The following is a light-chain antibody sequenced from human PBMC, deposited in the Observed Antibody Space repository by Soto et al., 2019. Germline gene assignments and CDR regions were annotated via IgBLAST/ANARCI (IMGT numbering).Light chain of an antibody. CDR2: SAS. CDR1: QGITSY. V-gene: IGKV1-9*01. J-gene: IGKJ4*01. Sequence: IQLTQSPSSLSASVGDRVTITCRASQGITSYLAWYQQRPGNAPGLLIYSASTLHSGVPSRFSGSGYGTDFSLTISNLQPEDFATYYCQQLYSHPLTFGGGTKVDIK. CDR3: QQLYSHPLT.